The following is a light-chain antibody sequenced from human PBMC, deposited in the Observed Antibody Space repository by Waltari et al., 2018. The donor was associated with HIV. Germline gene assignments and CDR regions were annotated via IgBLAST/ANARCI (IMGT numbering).Light chain of an antibody. CDR2: WAS. Sequence: DLVMTQSPGSLAVSLGERATINCKASQSVLYSSNKKTYRAWYQQKGRQPPKLLMSWASKRESGVPDRFSGSGSWTNFTLTISSLQADDVAVYYCQQYYSNPLTFGGGTKVEIK. CDR1: QSVLYSSNKKTY. CDR3: QQYYSNPLT. V-gene: IGKV4-1*01. J-gene: IGKJ4*01.